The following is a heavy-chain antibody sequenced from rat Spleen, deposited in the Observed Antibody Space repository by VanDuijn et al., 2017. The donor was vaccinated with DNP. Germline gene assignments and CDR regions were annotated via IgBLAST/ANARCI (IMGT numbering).Heavy chain of an antibody. CDR3: AKDTTRSNSGAFAY. CDR1: GFTYSNYV. Sequence: EVQLVESGGGLVQPGRSLKLSCAASGFTYSNYVMAWVRQAPTKGLEWVASISAGGGDTYYRDSMRGRFTISRDNAKYTLYLQLDSLGSEDTATYSCAKDTTRSNSGAFAYWGQGTLVIVSS. V-gene: IGHV5S13*01. J-gene: IGHJ3*01. D-gene: IGHD4-3*01. CDR2: ISAGGGDT.